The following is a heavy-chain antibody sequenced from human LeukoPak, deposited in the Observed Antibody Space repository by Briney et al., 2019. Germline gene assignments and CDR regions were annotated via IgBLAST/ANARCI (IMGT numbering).Heavy chain of an antibody. CDR2: ISYSGSA. D-gene: IGHD2-2*01. CDR1: GGSISSYY. J-gene: IGHJ6*02. V-gene: IGHV4-59*01. CDR3: ARGCSSTSCYYYYGMDV. Sequence: PSETLSLTCTVSGGSISSYYWTWIRQPPGKGLEWIEYISYSGSANYNPSLKSRVTISVDTSKNQFSLKLSSVTAADTAVYYCARGCSSTSCYYYYGMDVWGQGTTVTVSS.